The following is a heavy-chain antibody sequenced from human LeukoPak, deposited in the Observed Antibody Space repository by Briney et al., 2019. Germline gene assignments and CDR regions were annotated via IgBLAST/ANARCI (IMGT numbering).Heavy chain of an antibody. D-gene: IGHD3-16*01. CDR2: IYYSGST. CDR3: ARDPGGSLTWFDP. J-gene: IGHJ5*02. V-gene: IGHV4-59*01. Sequence: SETLSLTCTVSGGSISSYYWSWIRQPPGKGLEWIGYIYYSGSTNYSPSLKSRLTISVDTSKNQFSLKLSSVTAADTAVYYCARDPGGSLTWFDPWGLGTLVTVSS. CDR1: GGSISSYY.